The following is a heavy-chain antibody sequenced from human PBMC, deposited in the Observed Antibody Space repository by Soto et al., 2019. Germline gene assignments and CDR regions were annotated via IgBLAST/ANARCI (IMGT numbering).Heavy chain of an antibody. D-gene: IGHD1-26*01. CDR1: GFTFIPYD. J-gene: IGHJ5*02. CDR2: RNLNNGNA. Sequence: GASVKVSCKASGFTFIPYDLSWVRQAAGQEVDWVGGRNLNNGNAGFAQKFRGRIKMTRNTSISTAYLELRSLRSDDSAVYFCARRKGRSGPYYLAPWGKGTQVT. V-gene: IGHV1-8*01. CDR3: ARRKGRSGPYYLAP.